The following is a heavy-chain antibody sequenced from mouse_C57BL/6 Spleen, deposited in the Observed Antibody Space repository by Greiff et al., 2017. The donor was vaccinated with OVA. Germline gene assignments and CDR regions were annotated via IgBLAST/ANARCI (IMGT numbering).Heavy chain of an antibody. Sequence: EVQLQQSGPELVKPGASVKISCKASGYTFTDYYMNWVKQSHGKSLEWIGDINPNNGGTSYNQKFKGKATLTVDKSSSTAYMELRSLTSEDSAVYYCARFITTVPAFAYWGQGTLVTVSA. D-gene: IGHD1-1*01. CDR3: ARFITTVPAFAY. CDR2: INPNNGGT. V-gene: IGHV1-26*01. CDR1: GYTFTDYY. J-gene: IGHJ3*01.